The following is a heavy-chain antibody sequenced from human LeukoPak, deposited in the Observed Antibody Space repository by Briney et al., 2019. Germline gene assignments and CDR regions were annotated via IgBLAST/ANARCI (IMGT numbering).Heavy chain of an antibody. D-gene: IGHD3-16*01. CDR1: GFTFSDYY. J-gene: IGHJ5*02. Sequence: PGGSLRLSCTASGFTFSDYYMTWIRQAPGKGLEWLSYISVSGSSVSYGDSVKGRFTISRDNAKSSVYLQIDSLRVEDTAMYYCVRDRQFRLHDPWGQGILVTVSS. V-gene: IGHV3-11*01. CDR3: VRDRQFRLHDP. CDR2: ISVSGSSV.